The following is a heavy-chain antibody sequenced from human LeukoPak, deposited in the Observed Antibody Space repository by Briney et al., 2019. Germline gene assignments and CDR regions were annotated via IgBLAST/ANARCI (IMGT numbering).Heavy chain of an antibody. D-gene: IGHD2-2*02. CDR1: GGSISSSSYY. CDR2: IYYSGST. V-gene: IGHV4-39*07. J-gene: IGHJ3*02. CDR3: ARVVPAAIDAFDI. Sequence: SETLSLTCTVSGGSISSSSYYWGWTRQPPGKGLEWIGSIYYSGSTYYNPSLKSRVTISVYTSKNQFSLKLSSVTAADTAVYYCARVVPAAIDAFDIWGPGTMVTVSS.